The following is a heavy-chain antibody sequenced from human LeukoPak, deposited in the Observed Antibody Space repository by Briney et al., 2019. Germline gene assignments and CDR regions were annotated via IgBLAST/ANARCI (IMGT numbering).Heavy chain of an antibody. J-gene: IGHJ4*02. D-gene: IGHD3-9*01. CDR2: IHYTGAT. Sequence: SETLSLTCAVYGGSITGYYWSWIRQPPGKGLEWVGEIHYTGATSYNPSLKSRATISIDTSKNQVSLKLSSVTAADTAVYHCARGNILSGYCFDFWGQGALVTVFS. CDR1: GGSITGYY. V-gene: IGHV4-34*01. CDR3: ARGNILSGYCFDF.